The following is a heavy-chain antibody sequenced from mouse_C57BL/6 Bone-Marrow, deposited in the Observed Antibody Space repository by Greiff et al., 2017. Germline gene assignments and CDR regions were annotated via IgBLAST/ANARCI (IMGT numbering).Heavy chain of an antibody. V-gene: IGHV1-5*01. Sequence: VQLQQSGPVLARPGASVKMSCKTSGYTFTSYWMHWVKQRPGQGLEWIGAIYPGNSDTSYNQKFKGKAKLTAVTSASTAYMELSSLTNEDSAVYYCTRSHYGSSPWFAYWGQGTLVTVSA. D-gene: IGHD1-1*01. CDR2: IYPGNSDT. J-gene: IGHJ3*01. CDR3: TRSHYGSSPWFAY. CDR1: GYTFTSYW.